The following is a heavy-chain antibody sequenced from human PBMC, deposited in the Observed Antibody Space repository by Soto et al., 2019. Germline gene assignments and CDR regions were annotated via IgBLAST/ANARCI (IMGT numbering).Heavy chain of an antibody. CDR3: ARAHYGDYGYGMDV. CDR1: GSSISSGGYS. CDR2: IYHSGYT. Sequence: QLQLQESGSGLVKPSQTLSLTCAVSGSSISSGGYSWSWIRQPPGKGLEWIGYIYHSGYTYCNPSLKSRVTISVDRSKNQFSLKLSSVTAADTAVYYCARAHYGDYGYGMDVWGQGTTVTVSS. D-gene: IGHD4-17*01. V-gene: IGHV4-30-2*01. J-gene: IGHJ6*02.